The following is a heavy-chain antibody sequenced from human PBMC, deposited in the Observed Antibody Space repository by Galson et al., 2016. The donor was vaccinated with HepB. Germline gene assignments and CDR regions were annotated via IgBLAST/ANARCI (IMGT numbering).Heavy chain of an antibody. J-gene: IGHJ6*02. V-gene: IGHV3-53*01. CDR3: ARDPGFRNGMDV. Sequence: SLRLSCAAYGLPVSNDYMSWVRQAPGKGLKWVSVSYGDGRTYYAESVKGRFTISRDTSKNTVFLQMNSLRGEDTAVYYWARDPGFRNGMDVWGQGTTVTVS. CDR2: SYGDGRT. CDR1: GLPVSNDY.